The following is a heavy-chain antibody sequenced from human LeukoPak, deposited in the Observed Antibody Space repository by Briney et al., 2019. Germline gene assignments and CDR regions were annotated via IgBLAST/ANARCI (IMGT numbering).Heavy chain of an antibody. Sequence: GGSLRLSCAASGFTFSSYSMNWVRQAPGKGLEWVSYISTSSSPIYYADSVKGRFTISRDNAKNSLYLQMNSLRAEDTAVYYCARPDYYDSSGRYDYWGQGTLVTVSS. CDR2: ISTSSSPI. CDR3: ARPDYYDSSGRYDY. J-gene: IGHJ4*02. CDR1: GFTFSSYS. D-gene: IGHD3-22*01. V-gene: IGHV3-48*04.